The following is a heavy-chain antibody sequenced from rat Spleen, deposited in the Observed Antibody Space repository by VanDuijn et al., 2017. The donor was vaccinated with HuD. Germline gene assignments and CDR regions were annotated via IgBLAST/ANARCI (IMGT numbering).Heavy chain of an antibody. Sequence: EVQLQESGPGPVKVSESLSLTCSVTGLSITSSYRWNWIRKFPGNELEWMGYINSAGSTIYNPSLQSRISITRDTSRNHFFLQVNSVTTEDTATYYCARSDGVHYYLPFADWGQGTLVTVSS. CDR3: ARSDGVHYYLPFAD. CDR1: GLSITSSYR. CDR2: INSAGST. V-gene: IGHV3-3*01. D-gene: IGHD1-12*02. J-gene: IGHJ3*01.